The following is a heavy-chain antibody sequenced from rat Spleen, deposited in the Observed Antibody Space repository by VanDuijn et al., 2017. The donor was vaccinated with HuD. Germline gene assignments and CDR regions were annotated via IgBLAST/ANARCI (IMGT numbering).Heavy chain of an antibody. V-gene: IGHV5-7*01. J-gene: IGHJ3*01. D-gene: IGHD1-10*01. Sequence: EVQLVESGGGLVQPGRSLKLSCVASGFTFSNYDMAWVRQAPTKGLEWVASISYDGSSTYYRDSVKGRFTISRDNAKSTLYLQMDSLKSEDTATYYCARYNNGFAYWGHGTLVTVSS. CDR3: ARYNNGFAY. CDR1: GFTFSNYD. CDR2: ISYDGSST.